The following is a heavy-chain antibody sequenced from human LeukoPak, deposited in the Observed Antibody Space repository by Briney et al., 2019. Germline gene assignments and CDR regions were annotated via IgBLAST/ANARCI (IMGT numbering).Heavy chain of an antibody. CDR1: GGSFSGYY. V-gene: IGHV4-34*01. CDR3: ARHTYYYGSGSYYRFSYFDY. CDR2: INHSGST. J-gene: IGHJ4*02. Sequence: SETLSLTCAVYGGSFSGYYWSWIRQPPGKGLEWIGEINHSGSTNYNPFLKSRVTISVDTSKNQFSLKLSSVTAADTAVYYCARHTYYYGSGSYYRFSYFDYWGQGTLVTVSS. D-gene: IGHD3-10*01.